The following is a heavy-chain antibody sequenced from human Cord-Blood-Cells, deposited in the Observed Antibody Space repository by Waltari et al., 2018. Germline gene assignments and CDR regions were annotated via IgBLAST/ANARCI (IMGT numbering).Heavy chain of an antibody. CDR2: INHSGST. Sequence: QVQLQQWGAGLLKPSETLSLTCAVYGGSFSGYYWSWIRQPPGKGLEWIGKINHSGSTNYNPSLKGRVTIAVDTSKNQFSLKLSSVTAADTAVYYCARAYYDSSGYYTFDYWGQGTLVTVSS. V-gene: IGHV4-34*01. D-gene: IGHD3-22*01. CDR3: ARAYYDSSGYYTFDY. CDR1: GGSFSGYY. J-gene: IGHJ4*02.